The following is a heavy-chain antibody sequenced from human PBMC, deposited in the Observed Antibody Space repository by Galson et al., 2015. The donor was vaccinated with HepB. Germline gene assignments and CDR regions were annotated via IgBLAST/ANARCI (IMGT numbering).Heavy chain of an antibody. CDR1: GFTFSSYA. CDR3: VKGYYDSSGYYPYYYYGMDV. Sequence: SLRLSCAASGFTFSSYAMHWVRQAPGKGLEYVSAISSNGGSTYYADSVKGRFTISRDNSKNTLYLQMSSLRAEDTAVYYCVKGYYDSSGYYPYYYYGMDVWGQGTTVTVSS. CDR2: ISSNGGST. V-gene: IGHV3-64D*06. J-gene: IGHJ6*02. D-gene: IGHD3-22*01.